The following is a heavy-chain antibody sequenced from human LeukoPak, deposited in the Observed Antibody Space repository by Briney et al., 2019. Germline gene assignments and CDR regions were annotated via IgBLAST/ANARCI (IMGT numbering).Heavy chain of an antibody. D-gene: IGHD2-15*01. CDR3: AKDRSYCSGGSCYLPDFL. CDR2: LSGSGVST. J-gene: IGHJ4*02. CDR1: GFTFSNYA. Sequence: GGSLRLSCAASGFTFSNYAMTWVRQAPGKGLESVSGLSGSGVSTYYADSVKGRFTISRDNSKNTLYLQMNSLRAEDTAVYYCAKDRSYCSGGSCYLPDFLWGPGTLVTVSS. V-gene: IGHV3-23*01.